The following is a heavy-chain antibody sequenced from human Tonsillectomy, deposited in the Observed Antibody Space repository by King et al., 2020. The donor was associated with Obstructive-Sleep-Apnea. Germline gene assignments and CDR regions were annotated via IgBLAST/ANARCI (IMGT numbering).Heavy chain of an antibody. D-gene: IGHD6-6*01. Sequence: QVQLVESGGGVVQPGRSLRLSCAASGFTFSTYVMHWVRQAPGRGLEWVTFIRYDGSNTYYTDSVKGRFTISRDNSKNTLYLQMNSLRAEDTAVYYCAKDDSSAFLSGHGMAVWGQGTTVTVSS. J-gene: IGHJ6*02. CDR3: AKDDSSAFLSGHGMAV. CDR1: GFTFSTYV. CDR2: IRYDGSNT. V-gene: IGHV3-30*02.